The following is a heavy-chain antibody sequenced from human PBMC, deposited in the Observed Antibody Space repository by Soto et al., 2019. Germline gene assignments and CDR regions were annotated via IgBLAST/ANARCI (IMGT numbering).Heavy chain of an antibody. CDR2: IRSKAYGGTT. Sequence: GGSLRLSCTASGFTFGDYAMSWFRQAPGKGLEWVGFIRSKAYGGTTEYAASVKGRFTISRDDSKSIAYLQTNSLKTEDTAVYYCTSLCGGDGRGGYDAFDIWGQGTMVTVSS. D-gene: IGHD2-21*01. J-gene: IGHJ3*02. V-gene: IGHV3-49*03. CDR3: TSLCGGDGRGGYDAFDI. CDR1: GFTFGDYA.